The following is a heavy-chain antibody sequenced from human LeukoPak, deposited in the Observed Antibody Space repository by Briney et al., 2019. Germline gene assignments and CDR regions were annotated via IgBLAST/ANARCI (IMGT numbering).Heavy chain of an antibody. CDR1: GFSFSSYW. D-gene: IGHD6-19*01. V-gene: IGHV3-7*01. CDR2: IKEDGTKE. CDR3: RSSGWYQGHYYLDY. Sequence: GGSLRLSCTASGFSFSSYWMSWVRQAPGKGLEWVANIKEDGTKEDYVDSVKGRFTISRDNAKNSLYLQLNSLTAEDTAVYYCRSSGWYQGHYYLDYWGQGTLVTVSS. J-gene: IGHJ4*02.